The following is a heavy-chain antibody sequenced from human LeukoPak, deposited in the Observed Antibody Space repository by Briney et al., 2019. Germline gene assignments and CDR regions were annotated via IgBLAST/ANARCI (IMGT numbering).Heavy chain of an antibody. CDR2: ISHSGST. D-gene: IGHD3-22*01. J-gene: IGHJ4*02. V-gene: IGHV4-34*01. CDR1: GGSFSGYY. Sequence: ASETLSLTCAVYGGSFSGYYWSWIRQPPGKGLEWIGEISHSGSTNYNPSLKSRVTISVDTSKNQFSLKLSSVTAADTAVYYCASVYDSSGYYPFWGQGTLVTVSS. CDR3: ASVYDSSGYYPF.